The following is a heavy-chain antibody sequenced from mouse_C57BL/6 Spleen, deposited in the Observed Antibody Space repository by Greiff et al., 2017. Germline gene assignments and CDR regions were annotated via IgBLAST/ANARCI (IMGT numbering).Heavy chain of an antibody. J-gene: IGHJ1*03. D-gene: IGHD2-1*01. V-gene: IGHV1-76*01. CDR3: ARCRGDGNYDWYFDV. CDR2: IYPGSGNT. CDR1: GYTFTDYY. Sequence: QVQLQQSGAELVRPGASVKLSCKASGYTFTDYYINWVKQRPGQGLEWIARIYPGSGNTYYNEKFKGKATLTAEKSSSTAYMQLSSLTSEDSAVYFCARCRGDGNYDWYFDVWGTGTTVTVSS.